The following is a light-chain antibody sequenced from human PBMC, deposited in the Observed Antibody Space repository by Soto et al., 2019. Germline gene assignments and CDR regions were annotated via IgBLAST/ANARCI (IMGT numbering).Light chain of an antibody. Sequence: QSALTQPASVSGSPGQSITISCTGTSSDVGGYKYVSWYQQHPGKAPKLMIYEVSNRPSGVSNRFSGSKSGNTASLTISGLQAEDEADYYCSSYTSSSTFYVFGTGTKLTVL. J-gene: IGLJ1*01. CDR3: SSYTSSSTFYV. V-gene: IGLV2-14*01. CDR1: SSDVGGYKY. CDR2: EVS.